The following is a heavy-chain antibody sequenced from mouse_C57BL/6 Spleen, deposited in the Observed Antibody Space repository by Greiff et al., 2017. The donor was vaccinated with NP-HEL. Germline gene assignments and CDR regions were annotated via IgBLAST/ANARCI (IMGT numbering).Heavy chain of an antibody. CDR3: AIGGYYSFYWYFDV. CDR1: GYTFTSYW. V-gene: IGHV1-74*01. D-gene: IGHD2-3*01. CDR2: IHPSDSDT. J-gene: IGHJ1*03. Sequence: QVQLKQPGAELVKPGASVKVSCKASGYTFTSYWMHWVKQRPGQGLEWIGRIHPSDSDTNYNQKFKGKATLTVDKSSSTAYMQLSSLTSEDSAVYYCAIGGYYSFYWYFDVWGTGTTVTVSS.